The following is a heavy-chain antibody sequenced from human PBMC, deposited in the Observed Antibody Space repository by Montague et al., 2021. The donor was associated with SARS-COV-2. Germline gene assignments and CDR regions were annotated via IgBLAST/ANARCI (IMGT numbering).Heavy chain of an antibody. CDR1: GVSVSNRYTH. V-gene: IGHV4-61*01. D-gene: IGHD3-10*01. Sequence: SETLSLTCTVSGVSVSNRYTHWSWIRQSPGKGLEWIGHIDYGGSPNYSPSLHSRVTISIATSKNRLSLRLNSATAADTAVFYCATYWQGGSGRGSWGQGTLVTVSS. CDR2: IDYGGSP. CDR3: ATYWQGGSGRGS. J-gene: IGHJ5*02.